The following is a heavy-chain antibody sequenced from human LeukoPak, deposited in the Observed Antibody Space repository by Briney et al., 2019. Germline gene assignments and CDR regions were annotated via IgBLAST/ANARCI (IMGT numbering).Heavy chain of an antibody. CDR3: ARPHFYFGSGSYYYVDY. V-gene: IGHV4-39*01. CDR2: VFYTGTT. J-gene: IGHJ4*02. Sequence: SETLSLTCTVSGGSIRSNSYYWGWIRQPPGKGLEWIGNVFYTGTTSYNPSLKCRVTMSVDTSKYQFSLNLSSVTAADTAVYYCARPHFYFGSGSYYYVDYWGQGTLVTVSS. CDR1: GGSIRSNSYY. D-gene: IGHD3-10*01.